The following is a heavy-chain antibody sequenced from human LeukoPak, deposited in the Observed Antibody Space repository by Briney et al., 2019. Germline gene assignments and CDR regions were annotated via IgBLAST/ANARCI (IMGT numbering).Heavy chain of an antibody. D-gene: IGHD1/OR15-1a*01. J-gene: IGHJ6*02. CDR3: ARQKWEQQGRDYYFNGLDV. CDR2: IFHSGST. Sequence: PSETLSLTCTVSGDSIFSTTYYWGWIRQPPGKGLEWIGSIFHSGSTYYNPSFTSRVTMSVDRSRNQFSLKLTSVTAADTAVYYCARQKWEQQGRDYYFNGLDVWGPGTTVIVSS. CDR1: GDSIFSTTYY. V-gene: IGHV4-39*07.